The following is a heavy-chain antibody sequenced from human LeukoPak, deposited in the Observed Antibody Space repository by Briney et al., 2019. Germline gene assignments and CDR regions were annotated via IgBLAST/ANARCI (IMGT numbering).Heavy chain of an antibody. CDR3: ARASSHDWNGYFDY. J-gene: IGHJ4*02. D-gene: IGHD1-1*01. V-gene: IGHV4-30-4*08. CDR2: IDYSGST. CDR1: GDSISSGSYY. Sequence: SETLSLTCTVSGDSISSGSYYWSWIRQPPGKGLEWIGYIDYSGSTYYNPSLKSRVTMSVDTSKNQFSLKLSSVTAADTAVYYCARASSHDWNGYFDYWGQGTLVTVSS.